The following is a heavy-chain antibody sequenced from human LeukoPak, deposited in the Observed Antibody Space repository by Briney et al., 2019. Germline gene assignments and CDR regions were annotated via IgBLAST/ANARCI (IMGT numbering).Heavy chain of an antibody. CDR3: ARDLHRVVVRGVPHYYYYMDV. Sequence: ASVKVSCKASGYTFTSYGISWVRQALGQGLEWMGWISTYNGNTNYAQKLQGRVTMTTDTSTSTAYMDLRSLRSDDTAVYYCARDLHRVVVRGVPHYYYYMDVWGKGTTVTISS. CDR2: ISTYNGNT. J-gene: IGHJ6*03. CDR1: GYTFTSYG. D-gene: IGHD3-10*01. V-gene: IGHV1-18*01.